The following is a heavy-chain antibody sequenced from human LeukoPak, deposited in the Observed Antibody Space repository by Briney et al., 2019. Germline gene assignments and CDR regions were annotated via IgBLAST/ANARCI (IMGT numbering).Heavy chain of an antibody. J-gene: IGHJ4*02. V-gene: IGHV1-46*01. Sequence: ASVKVSCKASGYTFTSYYMHWVRQAPGQGLEWMGIINPSGGSTSYAQKFQGRVTMTRDTSTSTVYMELSSLRSEDTAVYYCARDPHIVVVPAAPFDYWGQGTLVTVSS. CDR2: INPSGGST. CDR3: ARDPHIVVVPAAPFDY. CDR1: GYTFTSYY. D-gene: IGHD2-2*01.